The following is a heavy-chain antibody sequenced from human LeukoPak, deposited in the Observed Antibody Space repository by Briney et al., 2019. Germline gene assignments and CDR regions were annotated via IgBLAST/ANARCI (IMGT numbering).Heavy chain of an antibody. Sequence: PSETLSLTCTLSGGSISSYYWSWLRQPAGKGLEWIGRIYASGGTNYNPSLKSRLTISVDKSKNQFSLRLSSVTAADTAVYYCARSVGYCSSASCYVNWFDPWGQGTLVTVSS. V-gene: IGHV4-4*07. CDR3: ARSVGYCSSASCYVNWFDP. J-gene: IGHJ5*02. CDR1: GGSISSYY. CDR2: IYASGGT. D-gene: IGHD2-2*01.